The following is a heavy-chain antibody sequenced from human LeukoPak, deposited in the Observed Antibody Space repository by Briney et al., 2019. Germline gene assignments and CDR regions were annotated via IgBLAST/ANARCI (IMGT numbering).Heavy chain of an antibody. V-gene: IGHV3-7*01. CDR1: GFTFSSYW. CDR3: ARKVIVVVPAAILDI. Sequence: GGSLRLSCAASGFTFSSYWMSWVRQAPGKGLEWVANIKQDGSEKYYVDSVKGRFTISRDNAKNSLYLQMNSLRAEDTAVYYCARKVIVVVPAAILDIWGQGTMVTVSS. J-gene: IGHJ3*02. D-gene: IGHD2-2*01. CDR2: IKQDGSEK.